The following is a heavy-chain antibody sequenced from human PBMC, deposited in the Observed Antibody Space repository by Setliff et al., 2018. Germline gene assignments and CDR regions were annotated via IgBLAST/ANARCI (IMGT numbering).Heavy chain of an antibody. D-gene: IGHD2-2*01. J-gene: IGHJ3*02. CDR3: AISTLSLCLGDTCPNAFDI. CDR2: ISPYNGVT. CDR1: GYSFTSY. V-gene: IGHV1-18*01. Sequence: GASVKVSCKASGYSFTSYVHWVRQAPGQGLEWMGWISPYNGVTNYEKRFQGRVTMTTDTSASAAYMELRSLKSDDTAVYFCAISTLSLCLGDTCPNAFDIWGQGTLVTVSS.